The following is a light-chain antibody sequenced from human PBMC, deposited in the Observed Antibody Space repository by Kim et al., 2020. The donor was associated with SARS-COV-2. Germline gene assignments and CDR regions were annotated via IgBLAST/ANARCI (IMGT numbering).Light chain of an antibody. J-gene: IGKJ4*01. CDR3: QESYSALPT. Sequence: GDRVTITCRASQTISTYLNWYQQKPGQAPKLLIYGASSLQRGVPLRFSGSGSGTDFSLTISTLQPEDFATYYCQESYSALPTFGGGTKL. V-gene: IGKV1-39*01. CDR1: QTISTY. CDR2: GAS.